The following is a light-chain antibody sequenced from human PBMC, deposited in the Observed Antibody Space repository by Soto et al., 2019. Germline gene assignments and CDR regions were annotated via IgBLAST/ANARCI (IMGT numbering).Light chain of an antibody. CDR3: QQYNNWRT. Sequence: EIVMTQSPATLSVSPGERVTLSCRASQSVSSNLAWHQQKPGQAPRLLIYGASTRATGIPARFSGSGSGTEFTLTISSLQSEDFAVYYCQQYNNWRTFGQGTKVEIK. J-gene: IGKJ1*01. CDR2: GAS. CDR1: QSVSSN. V-gene: IGKV3-15*01.